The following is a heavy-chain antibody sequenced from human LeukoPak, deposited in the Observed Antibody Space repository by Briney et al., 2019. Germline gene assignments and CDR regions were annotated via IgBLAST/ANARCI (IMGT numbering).Heavy chain of an antibody. CDR1: GGSISSYY. J-gene: IGHJ3*02. D-gene: IGHD4-17*01. CDR3: ARHLDYGMGDAFDI. V-gene: IGHV4-59*08. Sequence: SETLSLTCTVSGGSISSYYWSWIRQPPGKGLEWIGYIYYSGSTNYNPSLKSRVTISVDTSKNQFSLKLSSVTAADTAMYYCARHLDYGMGDAFDIWGQGTMVTVSS. CDR2: IYYSGST.